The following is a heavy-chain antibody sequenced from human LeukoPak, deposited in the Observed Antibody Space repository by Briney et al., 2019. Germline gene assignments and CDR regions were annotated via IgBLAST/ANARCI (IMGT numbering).Heavy chain of an antibody. Sequence: PSETLSLTCAVYGGSFSGYYWSWIRQPPGKGLEWIGEINHSGSTNYNPSLKSRVTISVDTSKNQFSLKLSSVTAADTAVYYCARNSVYAFDIWGQGTMVTVSS. D-gene: IGHD4-23*01. CDR2: INHSGST. CDR3: ARNSVYAFDI. V-gene: IGHV4-34*01. J-gene: IGHJ3*02. CDR1: GGSFSGYY.